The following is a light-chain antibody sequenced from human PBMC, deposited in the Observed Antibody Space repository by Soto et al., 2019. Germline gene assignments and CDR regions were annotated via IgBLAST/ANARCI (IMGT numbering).Light chain of an antibody. Sequence: DIQMTQSPSTLSASEGDRVTITCRASQSISGWLAWYQQKPGKPPKLLIYDASSLEGGVPSRFSGSGSGTEFTLTISSLQPDDFATYYCQHYNSYSEAFGQGTKVDI. CDR3: QHYNSYSEA. J-gene: IGKJ1*01. CDR2: DAS. V-gene: IGKV1-5*01. CDR1: QSISGW.